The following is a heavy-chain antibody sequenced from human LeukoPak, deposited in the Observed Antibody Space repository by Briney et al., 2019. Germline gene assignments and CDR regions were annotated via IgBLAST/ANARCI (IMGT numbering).Heavy chain of an antibody. D-gene: IGHD3-10*01. Sequence: SETLYLTCTVSGGSITSYYWSWIRQPPGKGLEWIGYIYYSGNTNYNPSLKSRVTISVDTSKNQFSLKLSSVTAADTAVYYCATDNSYGSGSYYTWGQGTLVTVSS. CDR3: ATDNSYGSGSYYT. CDR2: IYYSGNT. J-gene: IGHJ4*02. CDR1: GGSITSYY. V-gene: IGHV4-59*01.